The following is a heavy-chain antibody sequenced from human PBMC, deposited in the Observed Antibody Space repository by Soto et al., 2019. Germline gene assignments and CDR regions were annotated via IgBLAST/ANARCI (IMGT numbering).Heavy chain of an antibody. J-gene: IGHJ4*02. Sequence: LRLSCAASGFTFSSYGMHWVRQAPGKGLEWVAVISYDGSNKYYADSVKGRFTISRDNSKNTLYLQMNSLRAEDTAVYYCAKEGGGYGDYEGLDYWGQGTLVTVSS. CDR2: ISYDGSNK. CDR3: AKEGGGYGDYEGLDY. D-gene: IGHD4-17*01. CDR1: GFTFSSYG. V-gene: IGHV3-30*18.